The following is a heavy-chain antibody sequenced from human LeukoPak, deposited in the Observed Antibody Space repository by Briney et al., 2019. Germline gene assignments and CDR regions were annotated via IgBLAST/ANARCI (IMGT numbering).Heavy chain of an antibody. D-gene: IGHD3-16*01. Sequence: GGSLRLSCAASGFTFSSYAMHWVRQAPGKGLEWVAVISYDGSNKYYADSVQGRFTISRDNSRNMLFLQLNSLRPEDAALYYCVKVLRTYLDYWGQGTLVTVSS. V-gene: IGHV3-30*04. J-gene: IGHJ4*02. CDR3: VKVLRTYLDY. CDR2: ISYDGSNK. CDR1: GFTFSSYA.